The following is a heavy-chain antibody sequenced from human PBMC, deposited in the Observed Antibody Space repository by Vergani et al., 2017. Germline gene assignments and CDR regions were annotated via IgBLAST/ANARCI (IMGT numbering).Heavy chain of an antibody. V-gene: IGHV3-23*01. CDR2: LTASGSGI. J-gene: IGHJ4*02. CDR1: GFAFSRYA. CDR3: AKSGWLQHFGAHYFDS. Sequence: EVQLLESGGRLVQPGGSLRLSCVASGFAFSRYAMSWVRQAPGKGLEWVSGLTASGSGISYAYSVRGRFTISRENSKNTLFLQMDSLRAEDTAVYYCAKSGWLQHFGAHYFDSWGQGTLVTVSS. D-gene: IGHD5-24*01.